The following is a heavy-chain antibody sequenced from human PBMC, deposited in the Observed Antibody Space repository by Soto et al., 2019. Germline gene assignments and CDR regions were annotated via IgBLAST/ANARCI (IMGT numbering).Heavy chain of an antibody. Sequence: EVQLVESGGGLVQPGGSLRLSCAASGFTVSSNYMSWVRQAPGKGLEWVSVIYSGGSTYYADSVKGRFTISRHNSKNTLYLQMNSLRAEDTAVYYCARDQKGSGWAQGAFDIWGQGTMVTVSS. CDR2: IYSGGST. D-gene: IGHD6-19*01. J-gene: IGHJ3*02. CDR1: GFTVSSNY. CDR3: ARDQKGSGWAQGAFDI. V-gene: IGHV3-53*04.